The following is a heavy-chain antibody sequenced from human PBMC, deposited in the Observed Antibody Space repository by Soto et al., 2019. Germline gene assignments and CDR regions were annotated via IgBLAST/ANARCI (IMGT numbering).Heavy chain of an antibody. Sequence: QLQLQESGPGLVKPSETLSLTCTVSGGSISSSSYWGWIRQPPGKGLEWIGSIYSIGSTYYNPSLKGRVTISVDTSKNQFSLKPSSVTAADTAVYYCRRSSRYSTDVWGQGTTVTVSS. CDR1: GGSISSSSY. CDR3: RRSSRYSTDV. J-gene: IGHJ6*02. V-gene: IGHV4-39*01. CDR2: IYSIGST. D-gene: IGHD6-13*01.